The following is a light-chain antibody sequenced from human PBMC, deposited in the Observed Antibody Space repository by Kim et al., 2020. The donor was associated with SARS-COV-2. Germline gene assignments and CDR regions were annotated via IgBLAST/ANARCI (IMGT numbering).Light chain of an antibody. J-gene: IGKJ1*01. Sequence: EIEMTQSPATLSVSLGERATLSCRASQSVSSDLAWYQQKPGQAPRLLIYGASTRATGIPARFSGSGSGTEFTLTSSSLQCEEFAVYYCEQYNNCTRTF. CDR2: GAS. V-gene: IGKV3-15*01. CDR1: QSVSSD. CDR3: EQYNNCTRT.